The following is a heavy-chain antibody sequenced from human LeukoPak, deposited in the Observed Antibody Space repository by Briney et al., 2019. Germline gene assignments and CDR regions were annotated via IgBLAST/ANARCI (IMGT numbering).Heavy chain of an antibody. J-gene: IGHJ4*02. CDR2: IRYDGSNK. Sequence: GGSLRLSCAASGFTFSSYGMHWVRQAPGKGLEWVAFIRYDGSNKYYADSVKGRFTISRDNSKNTLYLQMNSLRAEDTAVYYCASSGYYDSSGYFYLPDYWGQGTLVTVSS. CDR3: ASSGYYDSSGYFYLPDY. CDR1: GFTFSSYG. V-gene: IGHV3-30*02. D-gene: IGHD3-22*01.